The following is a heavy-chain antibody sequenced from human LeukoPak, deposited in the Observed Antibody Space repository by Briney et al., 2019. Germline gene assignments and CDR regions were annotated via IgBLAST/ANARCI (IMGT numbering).Heavy chain of an antibody. D-gene: IGHD2-15*01. CDR1: AFTFNNYN. J-gene: IGHJ4*02. V-gene: IGHV3-21*01. CDR3: AREAAYFDY. Sequence: GGSLRLSCAASAFTFNNYNMNWVRQAPGKGLEWVSSISSSSAYIYYADSVKGRLTISRDNAKNSLSLQMNSLRAEDTAVYYCAREAAYFDYWGQGILVTVSS. CDR2: ISSSSAYI.